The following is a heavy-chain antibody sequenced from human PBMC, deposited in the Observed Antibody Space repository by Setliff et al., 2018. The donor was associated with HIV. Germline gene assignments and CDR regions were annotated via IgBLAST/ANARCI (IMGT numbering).Heavy chain of an antibody. J-gene: IGHJ5*02. D-gene: IGHD3-10*01. V-gene: IGHV4-31*03. CDR3: AREEGSGSP. Sequence: PSETLSLTCTVSGGSISSGGYYWSWIRQHPGKGLEYIGYIYYSGSTYYSPSLKRRLTISIDTSKNQFSLKLNSVTAADTAVYYCAREEGSGSPWGQGTLVTVSS. CDR1: GGSISSGGYY. CDR2: IYYSGST.